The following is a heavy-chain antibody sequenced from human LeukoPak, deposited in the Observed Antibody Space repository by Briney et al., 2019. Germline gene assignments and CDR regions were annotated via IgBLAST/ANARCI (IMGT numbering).Heavy chain of an antibody. D-gene: IGHD4-17*01. V-gene: IGHV3-74*01. CDR3: AKDVGYGDPPGFDY. CDR1: GFTFSDTW. J-gene: IGHJ4*02. CDR2: IRSDGSDA. Sequence: GGSLRLSCAASGFTFSDTWMHWVRQVPGKGLVWVSRIRSDGSDARYAESVKGRFTISRDNSKNTLYLQMNSLKAEDTAVYYCAKDVGYGDPPGFDYWGQGTLVTVSS.